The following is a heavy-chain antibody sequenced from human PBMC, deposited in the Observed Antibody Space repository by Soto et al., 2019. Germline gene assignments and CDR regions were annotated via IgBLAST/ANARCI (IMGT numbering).Heavy chain of an antibody. CDR3: ASVKGGNFDY. CDR1: GGSISGYF. Sequence: QVQLQESGPGLVKPSETLSLSCSVSGGSISGYFWSWIRQPPGRGLEWIGYIYDNGATTYTPSLESRVAISVDTSKILFSLSLSSVTAADTGVYYCASVKGGNFDYWGQGILVTVSS. J-gene: IGHJ4*02. V-gene: IGHV4-59*01. D-gene: IGHD3-16*01. CDR2: IYDNGAT.